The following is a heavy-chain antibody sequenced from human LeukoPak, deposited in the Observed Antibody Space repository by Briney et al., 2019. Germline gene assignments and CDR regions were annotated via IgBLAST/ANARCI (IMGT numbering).Heavy chain of an antibody. CDR3: AKDRYCSSISCHSFDY. CDR2: VSYDGGNK. D-gene: IGHD2-2*01. Sequence: PGRSLRLSCAASGFTFSSYGMHWVRQAPGKGLEWVALVSYDGGNKYYADSVKGRFTISRDNSKNTLCLQMNSLRAEDTAVYYCAKDRYCSSISCHSFDYWGQGTLVTVSS. J-gene: IGHJ4*02. V-gene: IGHV3-30*18. CDR1: GFTFSSYG.